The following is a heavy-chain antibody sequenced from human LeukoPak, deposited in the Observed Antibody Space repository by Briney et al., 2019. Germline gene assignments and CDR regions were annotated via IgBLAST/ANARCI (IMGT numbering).Heavy chain of an antibody. CDR3: ARDPLLVYGDYETNWFDP. CDR2: INPNSGGT. J-gene: IGHJ5*02. CDR1: GYTFTGYY. D-gene: IGHD4-17*01. V-gene: IGHV1-2*02. Sequence: ASVKVSCKAPGYTFTGYYMHWVRQAPGQGLEWMGWINPNSGGTNYAQKFQGRVTMTRDTSISTAYMELSRLRSDDTAVYYCARDPLLVYGDYETNWFDPWGQGTLVTVSS.